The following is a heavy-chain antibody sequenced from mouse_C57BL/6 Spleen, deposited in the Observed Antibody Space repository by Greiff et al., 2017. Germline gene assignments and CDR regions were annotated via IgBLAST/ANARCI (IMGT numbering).Heavy chain of an antibody. D-gene: IGHD2-4*01. J-gene: IGHJ2*01. V-gene: IGHV1-82*01. CDR2: IYPGDGDT. CDR1: GYAFSSSW. CDR3: AKEGLGYDYDEYYFDY. Sequence: VQLQQSGPELVKPGASVKISCKASGYAFSSSWMNWVKQRPGKGLEWIGRIYPGDGDTNYNGKFKGKATLTADKSSSTAYMQLSSLTSEDSAVYCWAKEGLGYDYDEYYFDYWGQGTTLTVSA.